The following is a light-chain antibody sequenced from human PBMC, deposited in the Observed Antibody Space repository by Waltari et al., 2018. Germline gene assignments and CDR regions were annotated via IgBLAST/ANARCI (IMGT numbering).Light chain of an antibody. CDR1: SSDVGGSNY. V-gene: IGLV2-14*01. CDR3: TSYASIGTYG. CDR2: DVS. J-gene: IGLJ1*01. Sequence: QSALTQPASVSGSPGQSITISCTGSSSDVGGSNYVSWYPQHPGKAPNVLIYDVSKWQYGVSTRFSGSKSGNTASLTLAGLQAEYEADYYCTSYASIGTYGFGTGTKVTVL.